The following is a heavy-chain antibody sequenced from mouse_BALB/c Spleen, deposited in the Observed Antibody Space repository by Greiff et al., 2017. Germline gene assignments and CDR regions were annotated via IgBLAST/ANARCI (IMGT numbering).Heavy chain of an antibody. V-gene: IGHV1-14*01. Sequence: EVQLQQSGPELVKPGASVKMSCKASGYTFTSYVMHWVKQKPGQGLEWIGYINPYNDGTKYNEKFKGKATLTSDKSSSTAYMELSSLTSEDSAVYYCARTPLTGYWYFDVWGAGTTVTVSS. CDR1: GYTFTSYV. J-gene: IGHJ1*01. CDR2: INPYNDGT. D-gene: IGHD4-1*01. CDR3: ARTPLTGYWYFDV.